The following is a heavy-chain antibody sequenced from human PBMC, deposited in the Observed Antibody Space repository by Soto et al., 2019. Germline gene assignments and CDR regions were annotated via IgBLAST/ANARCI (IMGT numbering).Heavy chain of an antibody. CDR3: ARMFSGIVVPSPRKTVSNNAY. Sequence: ASVKVSCKASGFTFIDHYMHWVRMLPGQGLGWMGMINPSAATTVFAQKFHGRVSMSRDTSTTTVSMELRSLTYEDTAGHYRARMFSGIVVPSPRKTVSNNAYWGRGTAFTVS. CDR2: INPSAATT. D-gene: IGHD2-15*01. CDR1: GFTFIDHY. V-gene: IGHV1-46*01. J-gene: IGHJ6*02.